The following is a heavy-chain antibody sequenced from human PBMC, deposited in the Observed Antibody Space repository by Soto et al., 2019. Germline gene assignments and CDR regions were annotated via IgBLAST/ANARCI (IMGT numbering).Heavy chain of an antibody. CDR3: AKHTYCSSTSCYAKTFDY. CDR1: GFTVSSNY. CDR2: IYSGGST. D-gene: IGHD2-2*01. Sequence: GGSLRLSCAASGFTVSSNYMSWVRQAPGKGLEWVSVIYSGGSTYYADSVKGRFTISRDNSKNTLYLQMNSLRAEDTAVYYCAKHTYCSSTSCYAKTFDYWGQGTLVTVSS. V-gene: IGHV3-53*01. J-gene: IGHJ4*02.